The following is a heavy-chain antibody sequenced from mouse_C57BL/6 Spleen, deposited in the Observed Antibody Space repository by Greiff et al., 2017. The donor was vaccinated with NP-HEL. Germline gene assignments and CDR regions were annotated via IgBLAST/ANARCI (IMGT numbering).Heavy chain of an antibody. CDR2: ISSGGDYI. CDR1: GFTFSSYA. Sequence: EVQVVESGAGLVKPGGSLTLSCAASGFTFSSYAMSWVRQTPEKRLEWVAYISSGGDYIYYAATVQGRFTISRDNARNTLYLQMSSLKSEDTAMYYCTTDGYSLYAMDYWGQGTSVTVSS. V-gene: IGHV5-9-1*02. J-gene: IGHJ4*01. CDR3: TTDGYSLYAMDY. D-gene: IGHD2-3*01.